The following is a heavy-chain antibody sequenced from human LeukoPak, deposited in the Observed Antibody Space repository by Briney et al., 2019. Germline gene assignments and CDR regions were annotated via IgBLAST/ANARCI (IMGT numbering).Heavy chain of an antibody. J-gene: IGHJ4*02. CDR3: ARDRSLGSGSLFDY. CDR1: GFTFSIYE. Sequence: PGGSLRLSCAASGFTFSIYEMNWVRQAPGKGLEWVSYISSSGDTTYYADSVRGRFTISRDNAKNSLYLQMNSLRAEDTAVYYCARDRSLGSGSLFDYWGQGTLVTVSS. D-gene: IGHD3-10*01. V-gene: IGHV3-48*03. CDR2: ISSSGDTT.